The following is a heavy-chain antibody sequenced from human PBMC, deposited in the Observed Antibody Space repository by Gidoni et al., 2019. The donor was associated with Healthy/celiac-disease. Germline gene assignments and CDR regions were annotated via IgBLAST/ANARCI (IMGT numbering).Heavy chain of an antibody. CDR3: ARDSGYYDSSGYYSYAFDI. D-gene: IGHD3-22*01. V-gene: IGHV4-61*02. CDR2: IYTSGST. Sequence: QVQLQESGPGLVKPSQPLSLTCPVSCGPISLGSYYWSWIRQPAGKGLEWIGRIYTSGSTNYNPSLKSRVTISVDTSKNQFSLKLSSVTAADTAVYYCARDSGYYDSSGYYSYAFDIWGQGTMVTVSS. J-gene: IGHJ3*02. CDR1: CGPISLGSYY.